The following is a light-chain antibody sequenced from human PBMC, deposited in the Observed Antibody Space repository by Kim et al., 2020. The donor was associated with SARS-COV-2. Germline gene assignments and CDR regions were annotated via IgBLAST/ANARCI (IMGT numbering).Light chain of an antibody. V-gene: IGKV3-15*01. CDR3: QQYNNWYS. CDR1: QSVSSN. CDR2: GAS. Sequence: LSVSPGERATLSCRASQSVSSNVAWYQQKPGQAPRLLNYGASTRATGIPARFSGSGSGTEFTLTISSLQSEDFAVYYCQQYNNWYSFGQGTKLEIK. J-gene: IGKJ2*03.